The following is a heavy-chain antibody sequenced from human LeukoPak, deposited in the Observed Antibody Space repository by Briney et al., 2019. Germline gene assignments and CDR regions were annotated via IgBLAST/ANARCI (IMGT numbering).Heavy chain of an antibody. CDR3: AREGGYPHFQNDY. V-gene: IGHV3-23*01. Sequence: PGGSLRLSCAVSGFTFSSYVMSWVRQAPGMGLEWVSTISGGGGKTYYSDAVKGRVTISRDNSKNTLYLQMNSVRAEDTAVYYCAREGGYPHFQNDYWGQGTLVTVSS. D-gene: IGHD5-12*01. CDR2: ISGGGGKT. CDR1: GFTFSSYV. J-gene: IGHJ4*02.